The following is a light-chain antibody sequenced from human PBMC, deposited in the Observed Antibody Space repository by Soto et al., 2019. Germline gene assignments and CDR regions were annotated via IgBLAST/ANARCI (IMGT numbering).Light chain of an antibody. CDR2: GVS. V-gene: IGKV3-15*01. Sequence: EILMTQSPATLSVSPGEGATLSCRASQSVGTKLAWYQQKPGQAPRLLIFGVSTRATGVPARFSGSGSATDFSLTISSLESEDFAVYYCQQYSDWPPEYTFGQVTKVEIK. CDR3: QQYSDWPPEYT. J-gene: IGKJ2*01. CDR1: QSVGTK.